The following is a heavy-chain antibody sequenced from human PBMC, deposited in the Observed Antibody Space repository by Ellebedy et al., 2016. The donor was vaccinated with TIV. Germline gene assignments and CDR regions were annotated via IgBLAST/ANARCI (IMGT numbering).Heavy chain of an antibody. Sequence: SETLSLTXTVSGGSVNSSAYFWGWIRQPPGKGLDYIGSIYKGGSTYYSPPLKGRVSISVDTSKNQFSLTLSSVTAADTAVYYCARHLGYCTSTRCYSSFYGLDIWGQGTTVTVSS. CDR3: ARHLGYCTSTRCYSSFYGLDI. V-gene: IGHV4-39*01. J-gene: IGHJ6*02. D-gene: IGHD2-2*01. CDR2: IYKGGST. CDR1: GGSVNSSAYF.